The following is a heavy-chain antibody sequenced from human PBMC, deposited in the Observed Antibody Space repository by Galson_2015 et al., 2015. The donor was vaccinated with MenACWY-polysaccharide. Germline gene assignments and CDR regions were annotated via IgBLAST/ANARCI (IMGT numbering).Heavy chain of an antibody. V-gene: IGHV3-9*01. CDR1: GFTFDDYA. D-gene: IGHD6-19*01. Sequence: SLRLSCATSGFTFDDYAMHWVRQVPGKGLEWVSGINWNSGNIGYADSVRGRFTISRDNTKNSLYLQMNTLRPEDTALYYCARDGRSSGWAFFDYWRQGTLVPVTS. CDR3: ARDGRSSGWAFFDY. CDR2: INWNSGNI. J-gene: IGHJ4*02.